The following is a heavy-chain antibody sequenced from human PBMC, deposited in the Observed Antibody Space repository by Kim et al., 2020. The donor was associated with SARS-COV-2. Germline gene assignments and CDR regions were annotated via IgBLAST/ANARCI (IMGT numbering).Heavy chain of an antibody. J-gene: IGHJ5*02. D-gene: IGHD3-22*01. Sequence: GESLKISCKGSGYSFTSYWIGWVRQMPGKGLEWMGIIYPGDSDTRYSPSFQGQVTISADKSISTAYLQWSSLKASDTAMYYCARQDYYDSSGYDYRWFDPWGQGTLVTVSS. CDR1: GYSFTSYW. CDR3: ARQDYYDSSGYDYRWFDP. V-gene: IGHV5-51*01. CDR2: IYPGDSDT.